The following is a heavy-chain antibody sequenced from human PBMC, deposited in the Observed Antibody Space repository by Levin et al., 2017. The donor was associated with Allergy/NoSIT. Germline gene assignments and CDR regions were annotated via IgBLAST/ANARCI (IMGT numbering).Heavy chain of an antibody. D-gene: IGHD4-17*01. V-gene: IGHV1-2*06. CDR1: GYTFTGYY. Sequence: GESLKISCKASGYTFTGYYMHWVRQAPGQGLEWMGRINPNSGGTNYAQKFQGRVTMTRDTSISTAYMELSRLRSDDTAVYYCARDYGDYVPATDFDYWGQGTLVTVSS. J-gene: IGHJ4*02. CDR2: INPNSGGT. CDR3: ARDYGDYVPATDFDY.